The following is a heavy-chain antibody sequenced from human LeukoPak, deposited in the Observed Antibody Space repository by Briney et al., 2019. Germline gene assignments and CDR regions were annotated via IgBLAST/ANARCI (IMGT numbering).Heavy chain of an antibody. CDR3: TRDCITIFGPAGYNWFDP. D-gene: IGHD3-3*01. CDR2: IRSKAYGGTT. J-gene: IGHJ5*02. CDR1: GFTFGVYA. V-gene: IGHV3-49*04. Sequence: GGSLRLSCTASGFTFGVYAMSWVRQAPGKGLEWVGFIRSKAYGGTTEYAASVKGRFTISRDDSKSIAYLQMNSLKTEDTAVYYCTRDCITIFGPAGYNWFDPWGQGTLVTVSS.